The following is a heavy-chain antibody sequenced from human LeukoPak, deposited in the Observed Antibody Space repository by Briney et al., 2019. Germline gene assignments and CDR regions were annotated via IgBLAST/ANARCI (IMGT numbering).Heavy chain of an antibody. CDR2: ISWNSGTI. D-gene: IGHD3-22*01. J-gene: IGHJ4*02. CDR3: AREPPGNYDDSGHYYAYFDC. CDR1: GFIFNNYA. V-gene: IGHV3-9*01. Sequence: GRSLRLSCAGSGFIFNNYAMHWVRQPPGKGLEWVSGISWNSGTIDYADSVRGRFTISRDNARNSLYLQMNGLTDEDTAVYYCAREPPGNYDDSGHYYAYFDCWGQGALVTVSS.